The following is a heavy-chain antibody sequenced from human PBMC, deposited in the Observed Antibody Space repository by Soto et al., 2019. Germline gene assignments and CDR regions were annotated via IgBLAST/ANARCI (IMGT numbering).Heavy chain of an antibody. CDR1: GFTVSSNY. CDR2: IYSGGST. V-gene: IGHV3-53*01. Sequence: EVQLVESGGGLIQPGGSLRLSCAASGFTVSSNYMSWVRQAPGKGLEWVSVIYSGGSTYYADSVKGRLTISRDNSKNTRYLQMNSLSAEDTAVYYCASEVPETYGSGSSVTNCWYVDLLGRGTLVTVSS. J-gene: IGHJ2*01. D-gene: IGHD3-10*01. CDR3: ASEVPETYGSGSSVTNCWYVDL.